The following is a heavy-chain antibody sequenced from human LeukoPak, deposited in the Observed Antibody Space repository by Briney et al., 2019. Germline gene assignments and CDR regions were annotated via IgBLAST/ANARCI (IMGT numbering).Heavy chain of an antibody. D-gene: IGHD2-2*01. Sequence: SVKVSCKASGGTFSSYAISWVRQAPGQGLEWMGGIIPIFGTANYAQKFQGRVTITTDESTSTAYMELSSLRFEDTAVYYCARDFVVPAAMRSPRRYYFDYWGQGALVTVSS. CDR3: ARDFVVPAAMRSPRRYYFDY. CDR1: GGTFSSYA. J-gene: IGHJ4*02. CDR2: IIPIFGTA. V-gene: IGHV1-69*05.